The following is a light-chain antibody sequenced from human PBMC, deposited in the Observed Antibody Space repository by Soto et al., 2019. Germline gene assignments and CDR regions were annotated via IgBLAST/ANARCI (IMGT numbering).Light chain of an antibody. CDR3: CSYASSSTYV. Sequence: VLTQPASVSGSPGQSITISCTGTSSDVGSYNLVSWFQQHPGKAPKLMIYEGSKRPSGVSNRFSGSRSGNTASLTISGLQAEDEADYYCCSYASSSTYVFGTGTKVTVL. CDR1: SSDVGSYNL. CDR2: EGS. J-gene: IGLJ1*01. V-gene: IGLV2-23*01.